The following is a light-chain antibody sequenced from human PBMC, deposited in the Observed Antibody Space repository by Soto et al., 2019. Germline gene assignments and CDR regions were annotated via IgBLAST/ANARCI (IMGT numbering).Light chain of an antibody. V-gene: IGKV1-33*01. CDR2: DAS. J-gene: IGKJ5*01. CDR3: QQSYSTPIP. CDR1: QDIATY. Sequence: DIQMTQSPSSLSASVGNRVTITCQASQDIATYLNWYQQKPGKAPNLLIYDASNLETGVPSRFSGGGSVTHFTFTISNLQPEDIATYYCQQSYSTPIPLGQGTRLEIK.